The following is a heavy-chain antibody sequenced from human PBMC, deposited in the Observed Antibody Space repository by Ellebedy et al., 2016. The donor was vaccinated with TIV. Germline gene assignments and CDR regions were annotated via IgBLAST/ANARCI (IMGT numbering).Heavy chain of an antibody. D-gene: IGHD3-10*01. Sequence: SETLSLXXTVSGGSISSSAYYWGWIRQSSGRGLEWIGTIYYSGSAYFNPSLKSRVIISIDTSKNQFSLKLSSVTAADTAVYYCARHGAYYDDSGTYYNERRFWFDPWGQGTLVTVSS. V-gene: IGHV4-39*01. J-gene: IGHJ5*02. CDR2: IYYSGSA. CDR1: GGSISSSAYY. CDR3: ARHGAYYDDSGTYYNERRFWFDP.